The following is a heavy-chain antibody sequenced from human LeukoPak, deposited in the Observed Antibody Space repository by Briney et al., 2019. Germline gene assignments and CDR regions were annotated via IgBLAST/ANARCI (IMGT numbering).Heavy chain of an antibody. Sequence: SETLSLTCAVYGGSFSGYYWSWIRQPPGKGLEWIGEINHSGSTNYNPSLKSRVTISVDTSKNQFSLKLSSVTAADTAVYYCARVDSSGWYFFDYWGQGTLVTVS. V-gene: IGHV4-34*01. CDR3: ARVDSSGWYFFDY. D-gene: IGHD6-19*01. CDR2: INHSGST. J-gene: IGHJ4*02. CDR1: GGSFSGYY.